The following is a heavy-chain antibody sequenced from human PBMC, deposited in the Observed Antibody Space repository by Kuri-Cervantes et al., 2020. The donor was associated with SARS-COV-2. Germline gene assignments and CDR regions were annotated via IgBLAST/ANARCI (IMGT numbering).Heavy chain of an antibody. D-gene: IGHD2-2*01. J-gene: IGHJ3*01. CDR1: GYTFTSYG. CDR2: IIPIFGTA. V-gene: IGHV1-69*13. CDR3: ARGRVPAAEAVGDYELPNR. Sequence: SVKVSCKASGYTFTSYGISWVRQAPGQGLEWMGGIIPIFGTANYAQKFQGRVTITADESTSTAYMELSSLRSEDTAVYYCARGRVPAAEAVGDYELPNRWGQGTMVTVSS.